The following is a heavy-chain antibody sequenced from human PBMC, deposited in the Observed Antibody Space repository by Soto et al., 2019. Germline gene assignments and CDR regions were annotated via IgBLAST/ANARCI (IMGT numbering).Heavy chain of an antibody. J-gene: IGHJ6*02. CDR3: ARERRLGPRGSYYYGMDV. CDR2: IIPIFGTA. V-gene: IGHV1-69*06. CDR1: GGTFSSYA. Sequence: SVKVSCKASGGTFSSYAISWVRQAPGQGLEWMGGIIPIFGTANYAQKFQGRVTITADKSTSTAYMELSSLRSEDTAVYYCARERRLGPRGSYYYGMDVWGQGTTVAVSS. D-gene: IGHD3-16*01.